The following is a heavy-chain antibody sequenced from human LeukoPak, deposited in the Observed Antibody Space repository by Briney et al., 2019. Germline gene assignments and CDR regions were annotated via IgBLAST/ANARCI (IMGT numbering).Heavy chain of an antibody. CDR3: ARVPYSYGPFDY. D-gene: IGHD5-18*01. V-gene: IGHV3-11*04. CDR2: ISSSGSTI. Sequence: GGSLRLSCAASGFTFSDYYMSWIRQAPGKGLEWVSYISSSGSTIYYADSVKGRFTISRDNSKNTLYLQMNSLRAEDTAVYYCARVPYSYGPFDYWGQGTLVTVSS. CDR1: GFTFSDYY. J-gene: IGHJ4*02.